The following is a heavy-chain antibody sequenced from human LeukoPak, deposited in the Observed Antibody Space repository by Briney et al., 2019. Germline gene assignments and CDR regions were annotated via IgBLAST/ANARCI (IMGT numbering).Heavy chain of an antibody. J-gene: IGHJ4*02. CDR3: AKDAESNGFDY. CDR2: ISGSGGST. V-gene: IGHV3-23*01. CDR1: GFTFNSYA. Sequence: PGGTLCLSCAASGFTFNSYALVWVRQAPGLGLVWVLAISGSGGSTHYTDSVKGRFTNSKENTKNTQYLQMNSQRAEDTAVYYCAKDAESNGFDYWGQGTLVTVSS.